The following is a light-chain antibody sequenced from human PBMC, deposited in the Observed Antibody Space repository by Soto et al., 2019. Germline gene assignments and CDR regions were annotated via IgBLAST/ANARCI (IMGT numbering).Light chain of an antibody. CDR1: SSDVGGYNY. Sequence: QSALTQPASVSGSPGKWITISCTGTSSDVGGYNYVSWYQQHPGTAPKLMIYDVSNRPSGVSNRFSGSKSGNTASLTISGLQAEDEADYYCSSYTSSSTAVFGGGTQLAVL. V-gene: IGLV2-14*01. J-gene: IGLJ7*01. CDR2: DVS. CDR3: SSYTSSSTAV.